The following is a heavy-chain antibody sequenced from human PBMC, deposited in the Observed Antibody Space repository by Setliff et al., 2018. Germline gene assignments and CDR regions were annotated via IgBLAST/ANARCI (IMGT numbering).Heavy chain of an antibody. V-gene: IGHV4-61*10. J-gene: IGHJ6*03. D-gene: IGHD3-3*01. Sequence: PSETLSLTCNVSGVFIANTASYWSWIRQPAGKTLEWIGYMYYSGDTNYNPSLKSRVTISVDTSKNQFSLELRSVTAADTAVYYCARMSGFQYMDVWGKGTTVTVSS. CDR1: GVFIANTASY. CDR3: ARMSGFQYMDV. CDR2: MYYSGDT.